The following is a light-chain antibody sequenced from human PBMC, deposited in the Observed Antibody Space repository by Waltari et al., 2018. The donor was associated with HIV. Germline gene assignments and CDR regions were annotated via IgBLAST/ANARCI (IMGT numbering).Light chain of an antibody. V-gene: IGKV3-15*01. J-gene: IGKJ2*01. CDR3: QQYINPPHT. CDR1: RSLSAH. CDR2: GAS. Sequence: ELLMTQSQLTLPASPGHTASLSCRASRSLSAHLAWYQQKPGQAPRLLISGASSRATDTPARFSGSGSGTDYTLSISNLQSEDSAVYYCQQYINPPHTFGQGTKVEVK.